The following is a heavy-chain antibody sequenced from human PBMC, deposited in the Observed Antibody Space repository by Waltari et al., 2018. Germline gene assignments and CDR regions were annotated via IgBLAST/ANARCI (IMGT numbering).Heavy chain of an antibody. CDR3: ARDWSGSGRGINY. V-gene: IGHV3-7*01. Sequence: VESGGGLVQPGGSLRLSCAASGFTFSTYWLGWVRQAPGKGLGWVANSKTEGSEKYYVDSVRGRFTISRDNAKNSLSLQMSTLRDEDTGRYYCARDWSGSGRGINYWGQGTLVTVSS. CDR1: GFTFSTYW. D-gene: IGHD3-3*01. J-gene: IGHJ4*02. CDR2: SKTEGSEK.